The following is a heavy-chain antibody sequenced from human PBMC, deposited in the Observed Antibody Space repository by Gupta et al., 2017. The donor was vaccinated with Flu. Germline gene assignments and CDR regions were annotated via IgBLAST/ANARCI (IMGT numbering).Heavy chain of an antibody. D-gene: IGHD2-2*01. CDR2: IKSKTDGGTT. CDR3: TTGARSVGYCSSTFCYYVGFY. CDR1: GFTFSNAW. J-gene: IGHJ4*02. V-gene: IGHV3-15*01. Sequence: EVQLVESGGGLVKPGGSLRLSCAASGFTFSNAWLNWVRQAPGKGLEWVGRIKSKTDGGTTDYAAPVKGRFTISRDDSKNTLYLQMNSLKTEDTAVYYCTTGARSVGYCSSTFCYYVGFYWGQGTLVTVSS.